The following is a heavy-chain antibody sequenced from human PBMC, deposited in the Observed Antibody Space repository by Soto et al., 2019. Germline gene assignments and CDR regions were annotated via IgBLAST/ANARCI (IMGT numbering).Heavy chain of an antibody. CDR2: ISAYNGNT. V-gene: IGHV1-18*01. CDR1: GYTFTSYG. D-gene: IGHD6-13*01. CDR3: AREVAAAGGNWFDP. Sequence: ASVKVSCKASGYTFTSYGISCVRQAPGQGLEWMGWISAYNGNTNYAQKLQGRVTMTTDTSTSTAYMELRSLRSDDTAVYYCAREVAAAGGNWFDPWGQGTLVTVSS. J-gene: IGHJ5*02.